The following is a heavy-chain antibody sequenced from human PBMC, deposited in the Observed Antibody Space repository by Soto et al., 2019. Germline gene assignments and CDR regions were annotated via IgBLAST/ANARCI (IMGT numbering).Heavy chain of an antibody. Sequence: PGGSLRLSCAASGFTVSSNYMSWFRQAPVKGLEWVSVVYSGGSTYYADSVKGRFTISRDNSKNTLYLQMNSLRAEDTAVYYCARSTLGYCSSTSCYTASTTGTYFAYWGQRTLVTVSS. CDR3: ARSTLGYCSSTSCYTASTTGTYFAY. D-gene: IGHD2-2*02. J-gene: IGHJ4*02. V-gene: IGHV3-53*01. CDR2: VYSGGST. CDR1: GFTVSSNY.